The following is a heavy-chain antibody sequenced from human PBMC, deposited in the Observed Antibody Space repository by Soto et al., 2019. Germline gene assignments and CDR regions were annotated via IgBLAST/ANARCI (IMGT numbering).Heavy chain of an antibody. CDR1: GYTFTSYA. CDR2: INAGNGNT. V-gene: IGHV1-3*01. J-gene: IGHJ3*02. CDR3: AIDKLAVASDAFDI. Sequence: ASVKVSCKASGYTFTSYAMHWVRQAPGQRLEWMGWINAGNGNTKYSQKFQGRVTITRDTSASTAYMELSSLRSEDTAVYYCAIDKLAVASDAFDIWGKGKMVTV. D-gene: IGHD6-13*01.